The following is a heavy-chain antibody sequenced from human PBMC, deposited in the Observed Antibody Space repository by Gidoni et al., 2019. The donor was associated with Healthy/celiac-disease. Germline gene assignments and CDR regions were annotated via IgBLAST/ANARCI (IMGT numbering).Heavy chain of an antibody. D-gene: IGHD3-22*01. Sequence: EVQLVESGGGLVQPGGSLRLASAAAGLTVSSTYMSWVRQAPGKGLEWVSVISSGGSTYYADSVKGRFTISRDNSKNTLYLQMNSLRAEDTAVYYCARDVANYYDSSGYYDYYGMDVWGQGTTVTVSS. CDR2: ISSGGST. CDR1: GLTVSSTY. V-gene: IGHV3-66*01. J-gene: IGHJ6*02. CDR3: ARDVANYYDSSGYYDYYGMDV.